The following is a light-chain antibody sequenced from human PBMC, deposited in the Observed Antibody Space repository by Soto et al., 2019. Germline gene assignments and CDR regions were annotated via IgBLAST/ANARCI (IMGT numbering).Light chain of an antibody. J-gene: IGKJ1*01. CDR2: DAS. CDR1: QSISTY. V-gene: IGKV3-11*01. Sequence: VLTQSPATLSLSPGERATLSCRASQSISTYLAWYQQKPGQVPRLVIYDASNRATGIPARFSGSGSGTDFTLTISSLEPEDFAVYYCQQRSNWPPWTFGQGTKVEIK. CDR3: QQRSNWPPWT.